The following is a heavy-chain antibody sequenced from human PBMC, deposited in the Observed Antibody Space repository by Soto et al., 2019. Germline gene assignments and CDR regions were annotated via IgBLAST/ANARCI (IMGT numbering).Heavy chain of an antibody. J-gene: IGHJ6*02. CDR2: INHSGST. Sequence: KPSETLSLTCAVYGGSFSGYYWSWIRQPPGKGLEWIGEINHSGSTNYNPSLKSRVTISVDTSKNQFSLKLSSVTAADTAVYYCARGLGYSYAFYYYGMDVWGQGTTVTVSS. CDR1: GGSFSGYY. D-gene: IGHD5-18*01. V-gene: IGHV4-34*01. CDR3: ARGLGYSYAFYYYGMDV.